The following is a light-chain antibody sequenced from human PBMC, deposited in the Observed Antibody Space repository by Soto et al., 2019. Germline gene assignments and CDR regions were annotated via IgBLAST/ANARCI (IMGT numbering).Light chain of an antibody. Sequence: EIVLTQSPATLSLSPGERATLSCRASQSVSSYLAWYQQKPGQAPRLLIYDASNRATGIPARFSGSGPGTDFTLTISSLEPEDFAVYYCQQRSNWRSTFGQGTRLAIK. CDR1: QSVSSY. CDR2: DAS. CDR3: QQRSNWRST. V-gene: IGKV3D-11*02. J-gene: IGKJ5*01.